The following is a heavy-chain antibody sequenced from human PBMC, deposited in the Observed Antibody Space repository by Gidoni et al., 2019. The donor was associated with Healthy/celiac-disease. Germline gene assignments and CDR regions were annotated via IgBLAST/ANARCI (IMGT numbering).Heavy chain of an antibody. Sequence: QVQLVASGGGVVQPGRSLRLSCAASGFTFLSYARHWFRQAPGKGLEWVAVISYDGSNKYYADSVKGRFTISRDNSKNTLYLQMNSLRAEDTAVYYCARAGVYDYVWGSYIRTDYWGQGTLVTVSS. V-gene: IGHV3-30-3*01. CDR1: GFTFLSYA. CDR3: ARAGVYDYVWGSYIRTDY. J-gene: IGHJ4*02. D-gene: IGHD3-16*01. CDR2: ISYDGSNK.